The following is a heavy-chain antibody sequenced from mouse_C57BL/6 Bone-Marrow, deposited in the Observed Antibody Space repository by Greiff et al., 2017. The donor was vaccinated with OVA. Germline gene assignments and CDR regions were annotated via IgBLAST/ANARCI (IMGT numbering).Heavy chain of an antibody. Sequence: EVQGVESGPGLVKPSQTLSLTCSVTGYSITSDYWNWIRKFPGNKLEYMGYISYSGSTYYNPSLKSRISITRDTSKNQYYLQLNSVTTEDAATYYCARWSMVTTLYYYAMDYWGQGTSVTVSS. CDR2: ISYSGST. CDR1: GYSITSDY. D-gene: IGHD2-3*01. V-gene: IGHV3-8*01. CDR3: ARWSMVTTLYYYAMDY. J-gene: IGHJ4*01.